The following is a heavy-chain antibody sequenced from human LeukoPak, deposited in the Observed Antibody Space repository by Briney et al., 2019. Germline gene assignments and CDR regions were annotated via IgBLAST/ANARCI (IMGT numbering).Heavy chain of an antibody. CDR2: ISSSSSYI. CDR3: ARADWDTAMIDY. Sequence: GGSLRLSCAASGFTFSSYSMNWVRQAPGKGLEWVSSISSSSSYIYYADSVKGRFTISRDNAKNSLYLQMNSLRAEDTAVYYCARADWDTAMIDYWGQGTQVTVSS. CDR1: GFTFSSYS. D-gene: IGHD5-18*01. J-gene: IGHJ4*02. V-gene: IGHV3-21*01.